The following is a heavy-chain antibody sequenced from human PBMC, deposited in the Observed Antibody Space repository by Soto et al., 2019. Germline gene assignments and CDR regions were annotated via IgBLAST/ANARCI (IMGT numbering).Heavy chain of an antibody. J-gene: IGHJ4*02. D-gene: IGHD1-26*01. V-gene: IGHV1-69*01. Sequence: QVQLVQSGAEVKKPGSSVKVSCKASGGTFSTYAITWVRQAPGQGLEWLGGIIPIFGTTDYARKFQGRVTITAAESTSTVFIELSSLTSEDTAVYYCARGVGAYYFDYWDQGTLVTVSS. CDR1: GGTFSTYA. CDR3: ARGVGAYYFDY. CDR2: IIPIFGTT.